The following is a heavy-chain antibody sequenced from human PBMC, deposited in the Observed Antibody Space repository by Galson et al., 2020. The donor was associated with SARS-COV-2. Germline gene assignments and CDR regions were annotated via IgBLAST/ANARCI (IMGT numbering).Heavy chain of an antibody. CDR2: INPYSGDT. Sequence: ASVKVSCKASGFTFTDYYMNWVRQAPGQGLEWVGWINPYSGDTDQAQNFQGRVTMTSDTTINTAYMELSSLRSDDTAIYYCASVDYGVCWGQGTLITVSS. CDR3: ASVDYGVC. D-gene: IGHD4-17*01. J-gene: IGHJ1*01. CDR1: GFTFTDYY. V-gene: IGHV1-2*02.